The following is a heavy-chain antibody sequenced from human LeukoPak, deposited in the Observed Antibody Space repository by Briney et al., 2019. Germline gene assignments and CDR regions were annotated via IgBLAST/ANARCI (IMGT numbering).Heavy chain of an antibody. J-gene: IGHJ4*02. D-gene: IGHD1-26*01. V-gene: IGHV1-24*01. CDR1: GYTLTELS. CDR3: ARDLMFGWELPGY. CDR2: FDPEDGET. Sequence: ASVKVSCKVSGYTLTELSMHWVRQAPGKGLEWMGGFDPEDGETIYAQKFQGRVTMTTDTSTSTAYMELRSLRSDDTAVYYCARDLMFGWELPGYWGQGTLVTVSS.